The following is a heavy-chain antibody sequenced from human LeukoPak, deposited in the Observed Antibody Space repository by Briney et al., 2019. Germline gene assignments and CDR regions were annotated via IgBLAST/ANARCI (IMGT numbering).Heavy chain of an antibody. CDR2: IKVDGSQK. V-gene: IGHV3-7*03. J-gene: IGHJ4*02. CDR1: GFTFSSYY. D-gene: IGHD3-9*01. Sequence: GGSLLLSGAAAGFTFSSYYMSGGREAPGKGLEGVATIKVDGSQKHYVDSVRARFTISRDNAKNSLFLQMNSLRAEDTAVYYCANLGDILTGYPYYFDYWGQGTLVTVSS. CDR3: ANLGDILTGYPYYFDY.